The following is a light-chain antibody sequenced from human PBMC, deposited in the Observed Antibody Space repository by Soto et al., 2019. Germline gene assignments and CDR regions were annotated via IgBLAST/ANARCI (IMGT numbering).Light chain of an antibody. V-gene: IGLV1-51*01. Sequence: QSVLTQPPSVSAAPGQKVTISCSGSSSNIGNEYVSWYQHLPGTAPTLVIYDNNKRPSGIPDRFSGSKSGTSATLDITGPQTGDEAEYYCATWDSSLSGVVFGGGTKLTVL. CDR3: ATWDSSLSGVV. J-gene: IGLJ2*01. CDR1: SSNIGNEY. CDR2: DNN.